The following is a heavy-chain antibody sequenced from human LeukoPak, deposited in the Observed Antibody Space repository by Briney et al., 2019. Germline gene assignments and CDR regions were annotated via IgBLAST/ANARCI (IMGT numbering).Heavy chain of an antibody. CDR2: ISDDGSNK. D-gene: IGHD6-13*01. CDR1: GFTFSSYG. CDR3: AKGRPPPDSIAAAVPEFDY. Sequence: QSGGPLRLSCAASGFTFSSYGMHWVRRAPGKGLEWVAVISDDGSNKYHADSVKGRFTISRDNSKNTVYLQMNSLRAEDTAVYYCAKGRPPPDSIAAAVPEFDYWGQGTLVTVSS. V-gene: IGHV3-30*18. J-gene: IGHJ4*02.